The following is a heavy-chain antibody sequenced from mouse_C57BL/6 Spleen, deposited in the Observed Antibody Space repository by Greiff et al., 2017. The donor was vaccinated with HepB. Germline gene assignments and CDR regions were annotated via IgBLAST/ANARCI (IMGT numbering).Heavy chain of an antibody. CDR3: ARSSYYSNYLDY. Sequence: QVQLQQPGAELVKPGASVKLSCKASGYTFTSYWMHWVKQRPGQGLEWIGMIHPNSGSTNYNEKFKSKATLTVDKSSSTAYRQLSRLTSEDSAVYYCARSSYYSNYLDYWGQGTTLTVSS. J-gene: IGHJ2*01. CDR1: GYTFTSYW. V-gene: IGHV1-64*01. D-gene: IGHD2-5*01. CDR2: IHPNSGST.